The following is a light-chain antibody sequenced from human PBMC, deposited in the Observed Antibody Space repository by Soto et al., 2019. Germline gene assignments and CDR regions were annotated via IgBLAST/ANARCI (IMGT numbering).Light chain of an antibody. CDR1: QNVRSS. V-gene: IGKV3-15*01. CDR2: GAS. J-gene: IGKJ1*01. CDR3: QQYSNWPPWT. Sequence: EIVMTQSPATLSVSPGDRATLSCRASQNVRSSLAWYQQKPGQPPRLLIYGASSRATGIPARFSGSGSGTDFTLTISSLQSEDSAVYFCQQYSNWPPWTFGLGTKVEIK.